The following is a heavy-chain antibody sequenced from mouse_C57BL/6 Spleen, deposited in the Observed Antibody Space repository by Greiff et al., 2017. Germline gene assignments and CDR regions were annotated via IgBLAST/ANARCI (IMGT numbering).Heavy chain of an antibody. D-gene: IGHD1-1*01. CDR1: GYTFTDYE. Sequence: QVQLKESGAELVRPGASVTLSCKASGYTFTDYEMHWVKQTPVHGLEWIGAIDPETGGTAYNQKFKGKAILTADKSSSTAYMELRSLTSEDSAVYYCTRGEIYYYGSSPYYFDYWGQGTTLTVSS. J-gene: IGHJ2*01. CDR3: TRGEIYYYGSSPYYFDY. V-gene: IGHV1-15*01. CDR2: IDPETGGT.